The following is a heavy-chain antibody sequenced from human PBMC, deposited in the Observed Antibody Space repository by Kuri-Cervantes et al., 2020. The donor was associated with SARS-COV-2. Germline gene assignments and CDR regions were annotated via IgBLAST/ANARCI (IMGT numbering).Heavy chain of an antibody. J-gene: IGHJ5*02. CDR1: GFTFSSYV. D-gene: IGHD2-15*01. V-gene: IGHV3-23*01. CDR2: ISGSGGST. CDR3: AKADLGYCSGGSCYNNWFDP. Sequence: GGSLRLSCAASGFTFSSYVMSWVRQAPGKGLEWVSAISGSGGSTYYADSVKGRFTISRANSKTTLYLQMLSLRAEATAVYYCAKADLGYCSGGSCYNNWFDPWGQGTRVTVSS.